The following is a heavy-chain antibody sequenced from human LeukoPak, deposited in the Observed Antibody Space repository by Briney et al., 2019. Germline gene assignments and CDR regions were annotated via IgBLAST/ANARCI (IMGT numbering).Heavy chain of an antibody. CDR3: ARDGGYTSGWTYGAGDY. CDR2: ISNDGSDK. CDR1: GFTFSSYV. D-gene: IGHD6-19*01. Sequence: GRSLRLSCAASGFTFSSYVMHWVRQAPGKGLECVAVISNDGSDKYYADSVEGRFTISRDNSKNTLYLQMSSLRAEDTAVYYCARDGGYTSGWTYGAGDYWGQGTLVAVSS. J-gene: IGHJ4*02. V-gene: IGHV3-30*04.